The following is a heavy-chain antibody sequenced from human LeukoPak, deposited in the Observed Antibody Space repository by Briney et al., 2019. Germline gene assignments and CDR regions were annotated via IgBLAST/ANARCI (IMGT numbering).Heavy chain of an antibody. Sequence: ASGKVSCKASGYTFTSYGISWVRQAPGQGREGMGWISAYNGNTNYAQKVQGRGTMTTDRDTSKAYMELRSLRSDDTAVYYCARVGTAGLLMFDPWGQGTLVTVSS. J-gene: IGHJ5*02. V-gene: IGHV1-18*01. CDR1: GYTFTSYG. CDR2: ISAYNGNT. D-gene: IGHD2-15*01. CDR3: ARVGTAGLLMFDP.